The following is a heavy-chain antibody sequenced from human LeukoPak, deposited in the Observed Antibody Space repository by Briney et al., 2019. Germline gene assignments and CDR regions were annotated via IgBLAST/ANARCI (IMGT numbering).Heavy chain of an antibody. CDR3: AGSGGSGSHYARYYYYYMDV. J-gene: IGHJ6*03. CDR1: GYTFTSYG. Sequence: ASVKVSCKASGYTFTSYGISWVRQAPGQGLEWMGWINTNTGNPTYAQGFTGRFVFSLDTSVSTAYLQISSLKAEDTAVYYCAGSGGSGSHYARYYYYYMDVWGKGTTVTVSS. CDR2: INTNTGNP. V-gene: IGHV7-4-1*02. D-gene: IGHD3-10*01.